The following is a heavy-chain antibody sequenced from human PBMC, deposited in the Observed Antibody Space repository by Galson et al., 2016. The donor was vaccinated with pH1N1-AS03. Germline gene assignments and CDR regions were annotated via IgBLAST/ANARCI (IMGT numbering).Heavy chain of an antibody. Sequence: QSGAEVKKPGESLKISCKGSEYSFPNYWIAWVRQMPGKGLEWVGLIYPGGSDTRYSPSFQGQVTFSADKSIDTAYLQWSSLQASDTALYYCARVRDATSWKYFFDYWGQGTLVTVSS. D-gene: IGHD1-1*01. V-gene: IGHV5-51*01. CDR1: EYSFPNYW. CDR2: IYPGGSDT. J-gene: IGHJ4*02. CDR3: ARVRDATSWKYFFDY.